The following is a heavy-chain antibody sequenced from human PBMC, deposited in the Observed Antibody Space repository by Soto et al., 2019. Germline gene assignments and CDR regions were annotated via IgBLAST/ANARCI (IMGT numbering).Heavy chain of an antibody. CDR1: GGTLSSYA. Sequence: SVKVSCKASGGTLSSYAISWVRQAPGQGLEWMGGIIPIFGTANYAQKFQGRVTITADESTSTAYMELSSLRSEDTAVYYCARDCDYYDSSGYYHQYNWFDPWGQGTLVTVSS. J-gene: IGHJ5*02. V-gene: IGHV1-69*13. D-gene: IGHD3-22*01. CDR3: ARDCDYYDSSGYYHQYNWFDP. CDR2: IIPIFGTA.